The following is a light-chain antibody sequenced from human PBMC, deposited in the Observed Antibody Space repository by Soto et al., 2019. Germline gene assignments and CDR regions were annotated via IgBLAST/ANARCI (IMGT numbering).Light chain of an antibody. V-gene: IGKV3-20*01. CDR3: QQYGSSSPAT. CDR1: QSVSSRY. Sequence: DIVLTQSPGTLSLSPGERATLSCRASQSVSSRYLAWYQQKPGQAPRLLLYGASSRATGIPDRFSGSGSGTDFTLTISRLEAEDFAVYYCQQYGSSSPATFGQGTKVDIK. CDR2: GAS. J-gene: IGKJ2*01.